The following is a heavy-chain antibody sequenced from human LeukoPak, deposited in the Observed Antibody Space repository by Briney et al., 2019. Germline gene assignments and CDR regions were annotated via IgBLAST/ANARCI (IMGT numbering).Heavy chain of an antibody. CDR2: ISYGGDNK. V-gene: IGHV3-30*01. D-gene: IGHD3-3*01. J-gene: IGHJ4*02. CDR1: GFTFSSYA. Sequence: GGSLRLSCAASGFTFSSYAMHWVRQAPGKGLEWVAVISYGGDNKYYADSVKGRFTISRDNSKDTLYLQMNSLRAEDTAVYYCARGFEAHDLRPIGYWGQGTLVTVSS. CDR3: ARGFEAHDLRPIGY.